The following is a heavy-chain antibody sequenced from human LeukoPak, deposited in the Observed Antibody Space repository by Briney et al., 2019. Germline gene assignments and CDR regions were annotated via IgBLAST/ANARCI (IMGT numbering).Heavy chain of an antibody. V-gene: IGHV3-23*01. D-gene: IGHD6-13*01. CDR3: ARSGSALSSYSSSWYSPHDRFLKYYYFDY. CDR2: ISGSGGST. Sequence: PGGSLRLSCAASGVTFSSYAMSWVRQAPGKGLEWVSAISGSGGSTYYADSVKGRFTISRDNSKNTLYLQMNSLRAEDTAVYYCARSGSALSSYSSSWYSPHDRFLKYYYFDYWGQGTLVTVSS. J-gene: IGHJ4*02. CDR1: GVTFSSYA.